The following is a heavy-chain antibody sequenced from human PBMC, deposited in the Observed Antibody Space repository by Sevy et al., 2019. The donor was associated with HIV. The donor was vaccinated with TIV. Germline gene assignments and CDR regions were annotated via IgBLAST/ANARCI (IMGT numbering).Heavy chain of an antibody. Sequence: GGSLRLSCAASGFTFSSYAMHWVRQAPGKGLEWVAVISYDGSNKYYADSVKGRFTISRDNSKNTLYLQMNSLRAEDTAVYYCARSGGYSDYGMDVWGQGTTVTVSS. D-gene: IGHD5-12*01. CDR1: GFTFSSYA. CDR3: ARSGGYSDYGMDV. J-gene: IGHJ6*02. V-gene: IGHV3-30*04. CDR2: ISYDGSNK.